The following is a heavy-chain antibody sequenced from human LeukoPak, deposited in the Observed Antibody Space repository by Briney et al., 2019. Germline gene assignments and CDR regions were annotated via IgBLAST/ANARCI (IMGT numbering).Heavy chain of an antibody. V-gene: IGHV4-59*12. J-gene: IGHJ3*02. Sequence: SETLSLTCIVSSGSISSYHWSWIRQPPGKGLEWIGYIDYSGRTNYNPSLKSRVTISVDRSKNLFSLKLTSVTAADTAVYYCAGADSQLGTPNGDTLDIWGQGTMVTVSS. CDR2: IDYSGRT. CDR3: AGADSQLGTPNGDTLDI. CDR1: SGSISSYH. D-gene: IGHD7-27*01.